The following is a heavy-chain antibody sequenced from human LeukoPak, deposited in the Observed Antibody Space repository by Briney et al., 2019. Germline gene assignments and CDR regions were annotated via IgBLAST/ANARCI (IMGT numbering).Heavy chain of an antibody. CDR2: ISAYNGDR. CDR3: AREAARSGFDP. J-gene: IGHJ5*02. Sequence: ASVKVSCKASGYSFISYGIIWVRQAPGQGLEWVGWISAYNGDRKYAQNLQDRVTMTTDTSTNTAYMELRGLRSDDTAVYYCAREAARSGFDPWGQGTLVTVSS. CDR1: GYSFISYG. V-gene: IGHV1-18*01.